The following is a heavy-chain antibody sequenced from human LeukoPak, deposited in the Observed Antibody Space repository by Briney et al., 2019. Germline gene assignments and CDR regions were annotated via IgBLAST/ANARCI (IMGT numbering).Heavy chain of an antibody. J-gene: IGHJ5*02. V-gene: IGHV4-39*07. CDR1: GGSISSSTYY. Sequence: SETLSLTCTVSGGSISSSTYYWGWIRQPPGKGLEWIGNVYYSGSSYYNPSLKSRVTISVDTSKNQFSLKLSSVTAADTAVYYCARVRSRVVFDPWGQGTLVTVSS. CDR2: VYYSGSS. CDR3: ARVRSRVVFDP.